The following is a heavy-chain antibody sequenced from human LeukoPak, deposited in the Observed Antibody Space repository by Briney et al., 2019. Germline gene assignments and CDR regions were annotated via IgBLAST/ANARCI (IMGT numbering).Heavy chain of an antibody. CDR1: GFTFSSYW. V-gene: IGHV3-7*01. CDR2: IKQDGSEK. J-gene: IGHJ4*02. D-gene: IGHD3-10*01. CDR3: AGDRYYGSGSYYIKFDY. Sequence: GGSLRLSCAASGFTFSSYWMSWVRQAPGKGLEWVANIKQDGSEKYYVDSVKGRFTISRDNAKNSLYLQMNSLRAEDTAVYYCAGDRYYGSGSYYIKFDYRGQGTLVTVSS.